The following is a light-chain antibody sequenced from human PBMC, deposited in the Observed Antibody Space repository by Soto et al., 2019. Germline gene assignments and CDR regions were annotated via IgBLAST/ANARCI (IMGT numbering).Light chain of an antibody. J-gene: IGLJ1*01. CDR1: SSDVGGYSY. CDR3: SSYTTSSTYV. Sequence: QSALTQPASVSGSPGQSIAISCTGTSSDVGGYSYVSWYQQQPGKAPKLVISDVSNRPSGVSDRFSCSKSGNTASLTISGLQTEDEADYYCSSYTTSSTYVFGTGTKLTVL. V-gene: IGLV2-14*01. CDR2: DVS.